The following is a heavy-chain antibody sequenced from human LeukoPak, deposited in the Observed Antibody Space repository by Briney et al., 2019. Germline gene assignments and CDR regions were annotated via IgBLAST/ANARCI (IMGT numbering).Heavy chain of an antibody. CDR2: ISSRGSAT. D-gene: IGHD3-3*01. CDR3: ARELEGSGYSYYYYYYMDV. J-gene: IGHJ6*03. V-gene: IGHV3-11*04. CDR1: GFTLSDHY. Sequence: PGGSLRLSCSASGFTLSDHYMNWIRQAPGKGLEWISYISSRGSATYYADSVKGRFTISRDNAKNSLYLQMNSLRVEDTAVYYCARELEGSGYSYYYYYYMDVWGKGTTVTVPS.